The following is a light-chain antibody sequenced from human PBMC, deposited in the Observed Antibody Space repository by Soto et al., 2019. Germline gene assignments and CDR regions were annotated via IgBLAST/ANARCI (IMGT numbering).Light chain of an antibody. CDR3: SSYTSSSTLVV. J-gene: IGLJ1*01. Sequence: QSVLTQPASVSGSPRQSITISCTGTSSDVGGYNYVSWYQQHPGKAPKLMIYEVSNRPSGVSNRFSGSKSGNTASLTISGLQAEDEADYYCSSYTSSSTLVVFGTGTKVTVL. CDR2: EVS. CDR1: SSDVGGYNY. V-gene: IGLV2-14*01.